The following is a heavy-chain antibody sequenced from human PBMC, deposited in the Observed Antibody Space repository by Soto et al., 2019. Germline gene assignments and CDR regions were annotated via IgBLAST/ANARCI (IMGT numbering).Heavy chain of an antibody. J-gene: IGHJ4*02. CDR2: VSHDGRNT. CDR1: GFTFSDYA. Sequence: VQLVESGGGVVQPGRSLRLSCAASGFTFSDYAMHWVRQAPGKGLEWVAVVSHDGRNTHYADSVKGRFTISRDSSKHTFSLEMTSLRAEDPAVSYRAQGGRQWLVTCDFNYWGQGALVTGSS. CDR3: AQGGRQWLVTCDFNY. D-gene: IGHD6-19*01. V-gene: IGHV3-30*03.